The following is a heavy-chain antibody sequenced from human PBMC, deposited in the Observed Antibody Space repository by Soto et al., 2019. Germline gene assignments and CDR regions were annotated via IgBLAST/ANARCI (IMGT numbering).Heavy chain of an antibody. CDR3: ASLNFDWLLGYYYYGMAV. V-gene: IGHV4-34*01. J-gene: IGHJ6*02. CDR2: INHSGST. D-gene: IGHD3-9*01. CDR1: GGSFSGYY. Sequence: PSETLSLTCAVYGGSFSGYYWSWIRQPPGKGLEWIGEINHSGSTNYNPSLKSRVTISVDTSKNQFSLKLSSVTAADTAVYYCASLNFDWLLGYYYYGMAVWGQGTTVTVSS.